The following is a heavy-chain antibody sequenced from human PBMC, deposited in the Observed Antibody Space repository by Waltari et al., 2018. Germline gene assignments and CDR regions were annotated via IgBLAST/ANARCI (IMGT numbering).Heavy chain of an antibody. CDR3: AREYTSSSGDAFDI. D-gene: IGHD6-6*01. CDR1: GFSFITYE. V-gene: IGHV3-48*03. J-gene: IGHJ3*02. Sequence: EVQVVESGGGLVQPGGSLRLSCVASGFSFITYEMNWVRQAPGKGLEWVAYITGSGRTIYYADSVKGRFTISRDSAKNSLYLQMNSLTVEDTAVYYCAREYTSSSGDAFDIWGQGTMVIVSS. CDR2: ITGSGRTI.